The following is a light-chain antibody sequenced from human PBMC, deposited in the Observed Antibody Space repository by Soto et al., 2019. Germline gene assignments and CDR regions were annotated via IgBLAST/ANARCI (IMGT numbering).Light chain of an antibody. V-gene: IGKV3-11*01. CDR1: QSVSSY. CDR2: DAS. J-gene: IGKJ1*01. Sequence: ETVLTQSPATLSLSPGERATLSCRASQSVSSYLAWYQHKPGQAPRLLIYDASNRPTGISARFSGSGSGTDFTLTISSLQPEDFAVYYCHQRSTWPGTFGQGTKVEIK. CDR3: HQRSTWPGT.